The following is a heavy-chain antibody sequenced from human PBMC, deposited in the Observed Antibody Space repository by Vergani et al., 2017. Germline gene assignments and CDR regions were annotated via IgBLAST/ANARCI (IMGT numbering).Heavy chain of an antibody. CDR2: IYTSGST. D-gene: IGHD1-26*01. CDR3: AGEAMRAEVDTLLDWYFDL. J-gene: IGHJ2*01. CDR1: GGSISSGSYY. V-gene: IGHV4-61*02. Sequence: QVQLQESGPGLVKPSQTLSLTCTVSGGSISSGSYYWSWIRQPAGKGLEWIGRIYTSGSTNYNPSLKSRVTISVDTSKNQFSLKLSSVTAADTAVYYCAGEAMRAEVDTLLDWYFDLWDRGTLVTVSS.